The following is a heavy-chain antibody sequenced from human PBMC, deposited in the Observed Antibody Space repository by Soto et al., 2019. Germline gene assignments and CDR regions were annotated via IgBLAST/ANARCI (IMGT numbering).Heavy chain of an antibody. CDR1: GFFISSGNY. V-gene: IGHV4-38-2*01. D-gene: IGHD2-15*01. CDR3: ARARWYDAFDV. CDR2: IFHGGNT. Sequence: SETLSLTCAVSGFFISSGNYWGWIRKPPGKGLEWIGSIFHGGNTYYNPSLKSRVTVTVDMSKNQFSLKLNSVTAADTAVYYCARARWYDAFDVWGQGTVVTVSS. J-gene: IGHJ3*01.